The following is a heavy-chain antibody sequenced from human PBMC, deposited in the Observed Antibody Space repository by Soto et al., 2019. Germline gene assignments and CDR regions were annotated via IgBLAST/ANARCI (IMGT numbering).Heavy chain of an antibody. CDR1: GYTFTSYG. CDR2: ISAYNGNT. CDR3: ARSPMITMVRGVPARYGMAV. V-gene: IGHV1-18*01. Sequence: GASVKVSWKASGYTFTSYGISWVRQAPGQGLEWMGWISAYNGNTNYAQKLQGRVTMTTDTSTSTAYMELRSLRSDDTAVYYCARSPMITMVRGVPARYGMAVWGQGTTVTVSS. J-gene: IGHJ6*02. D-gene: IGHD3-10*01.